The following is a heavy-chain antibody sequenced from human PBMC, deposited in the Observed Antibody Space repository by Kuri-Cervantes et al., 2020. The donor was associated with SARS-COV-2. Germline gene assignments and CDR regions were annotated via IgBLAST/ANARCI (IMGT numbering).Heavy chain of an antibody. V-gene: IGHV1-69*06. CDR2: IIPLFGTT. D-gene: IGHD2-2*01. CDR1: GYTFSAYY. CDR3: ARPYCTSSTCYDGTFDS. J-gene: IGHJ4*02. Sequence: SVKVSCKASGYTFSAYYIHWIRQAPGRGLEWMGRIIPLFGTTIYAENFRGRVTLTADKSTNTAYMELSSLRSEDTAVYYCARPYCTSSTCYDGTFDSWGQGTLVTVPS.